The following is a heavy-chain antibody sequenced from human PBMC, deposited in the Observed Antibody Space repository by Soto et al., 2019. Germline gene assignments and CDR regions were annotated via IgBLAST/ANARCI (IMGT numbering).Heavy chain of an antibody. V-gene: IGHV6-1*01. D-gene: IGHD3-22*01. J-gene: IGHJ6*02. CDR3: SSSRMIGYYFALDV. Sequence: SQTLSLTCAISGDSVSTNSAAWNWIRQSPSRGLEWLGRTYYRSKWYNDCAVSVKSRITINLDTSKNQFSLQLNSVTPDDTAVYYCSSSRMIGYYFALDVWGQGTTVTVS. CDR2: TYYRSKWYN. CDR1: GDSVSTNSAA.